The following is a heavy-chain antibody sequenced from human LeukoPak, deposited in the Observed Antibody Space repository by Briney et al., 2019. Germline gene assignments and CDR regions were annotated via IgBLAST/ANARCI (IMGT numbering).Heavy chain of an antibody. CDR2: INTDGSNT. CDR1: GFTFSSYW. Sequence: GGSLRLSCEASGFTFSSYWMFWVRQAPGEGLLWVSRINTDGSNTAYADSVKGRFTISRDNAKNSLYLQMNSLRAEDTAVYYCARVSGGKWELLGSLDYWGQGTLVTVSS. CDR3: ARVSGGKWELLGSLDY. V-gene: IGHV3-74*01. J-gene: IGHJ4*02. D-gene: IGHD1-26*01.